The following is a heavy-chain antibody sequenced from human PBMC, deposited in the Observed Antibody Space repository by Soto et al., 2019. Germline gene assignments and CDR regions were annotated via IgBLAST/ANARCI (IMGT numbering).Heavy chain of an antibody. CDR2: ITPFNGDT. D-gene: IGHD3-3*01. J-gene: IGHJ4*02. CDR3: ARVRVVFGARIES. CDR1: GYTFSSNI. Sequence: GASVKFSFKASGYTFSSNIIHWVRQAPGQGLDWMGWITPFNGDTSYAQKFQGRVTMTTDTSKSTVFMELRSLRFDDTAVYYCARVRVVFGARIESWGEGTLVTVST. V-gene: IGHV1-18*04.